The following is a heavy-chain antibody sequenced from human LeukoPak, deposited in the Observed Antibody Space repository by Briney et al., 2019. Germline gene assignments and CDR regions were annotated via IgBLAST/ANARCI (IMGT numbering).Heavy chain of an antibody. D-gene: IGHD2-15*01. CDR2: IYYSGST. V-gene: IGHV4-61*01. CDR1: GGSISSGSYY. CDR3: ARQMMTPHLGAFDI. J-gene: IGHJ3*02. Sequence: PSETLSLTCTVSGGSISSGSYYWSWIRQPPGKGLEWIGYIYYSGSTNYNPSLKSRVTISVDTSKNQFSLKLSSVTAADTAVYYCARQMMTPHLGAFDIWGQGTMVTVSS.